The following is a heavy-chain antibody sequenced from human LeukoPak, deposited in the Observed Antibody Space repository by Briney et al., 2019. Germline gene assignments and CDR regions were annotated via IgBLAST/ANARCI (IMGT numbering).Heavy chain of an antibody. CDR1: GGSFSGYY. CDR3: AREGIVRHAFDI. CDR2: INHSGST. Sequence: SETLSLTCAVYGGSFSGYYWSWIRQPPGKGLEWIGEINHSGSTNYNPSLKSRVTISVDTSKNQFSLKLSSVTAADTAVSYCAREGIVRHAFDIWGQGTMVTVSS. D-gene: IGHD1-26*01. V-gene: IGHV4-34*01. J-gene: IGHJ3*02.